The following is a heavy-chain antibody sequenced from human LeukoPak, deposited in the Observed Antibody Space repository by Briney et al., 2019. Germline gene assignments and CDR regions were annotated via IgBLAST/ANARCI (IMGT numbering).Heavy chain of an antibody. V-gene: IGHV1-18*04. CDR1: GYTFTSHG. CDR2: ISTYNVNT. J-gene: IGHJ5*02. Sequence: ASVKVSCKASGYTFTSHGITWVRQAPGQGLEWMGWISTYNVNTNYAQKLQGRVTMTTDTSTSTAYMELRSLRSDDTAVYYCARDQYIVVVPAPGENWFDPWGQGTLVTVSS. D-gene: IGHD2-2*01. CDR3: ARDQYIVVVPAPGENWFDP.